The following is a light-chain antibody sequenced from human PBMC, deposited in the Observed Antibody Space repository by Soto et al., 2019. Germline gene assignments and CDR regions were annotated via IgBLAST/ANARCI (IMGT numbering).Light chain of an antibody. Sequence: DIQMTQSPSSLSASVGDRVTITCQASQAINDYLTWYQQKPGKAPKLLIYEASNLETGVPSRFSGSGSGTHFTFNISSLQPEGIATYYCQQYYNLPITVGQGTRLEIK. J-gene: IGKJ5*01. CDR1: QAINDY. CDR2: EAS. CDR3: QQYYNLPIT. V-gene: IGKV1-33*01.